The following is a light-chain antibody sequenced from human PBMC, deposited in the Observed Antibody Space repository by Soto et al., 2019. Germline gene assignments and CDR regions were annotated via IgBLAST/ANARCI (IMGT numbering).Light chain of an antibody. Sequence: QSVLTQPPSASGTPGQRVTISCSGSNSNIGNNYVFWYQQFPGTAPKLLIYRNNQRPSGVPDRFSGSRSGTSASLAISGLRSEDEAAYFCTAWDVGLKNWVFGGGTKLTVL. CDR2: RNN. CDR1: NSNIGNNY. J-gene: IGLJ3*02. CDR3: TAWDVGLKNWV. V-gene: IGLV1-47*01.